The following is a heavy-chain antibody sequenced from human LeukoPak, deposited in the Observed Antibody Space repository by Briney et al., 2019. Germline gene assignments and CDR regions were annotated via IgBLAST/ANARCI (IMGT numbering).Heavy chain of an antibody. V-gene: IGHV4-61*01. J-gene: IGHJ4*02. CDR1: GGSVSSDSFY. CDR2: IYYSGRT. D-gene: IGHD5-18*01. Sequence: SETLSLTCSVSGGSVSSDSFYWSWIRQRPGKGLEWIGYIYYSGRTFYNPSLKSRVTISVDTSKNQFSLKLSSVTAADTAVYYCARETAMISTWSAFDYWGQGILVTVSS. CDR3: ARETAMISTWSAFDY.